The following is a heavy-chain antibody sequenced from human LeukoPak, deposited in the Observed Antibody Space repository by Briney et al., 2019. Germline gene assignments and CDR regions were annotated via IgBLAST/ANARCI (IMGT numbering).Heavy chain of an antibody. CDR3: ARAIGHYYDSSGTYFDY. J-gene: IGHJ4*02. V-gene: IGHV3-13*01. CDR2: LGTAGDT. Sequence: GGSLRLSCAASGFTLTNYAMHWVRQPAGEGLEWVSALGTAGDTYYPGSVKGRFTISRENAKNSLYLQMNSLRAEDTAVYYCARAIGHYYDSSGTYFDYWGQGTLVTVSS. D-gene: IGHD3-22*01. CDR1: GFTLTNYA.